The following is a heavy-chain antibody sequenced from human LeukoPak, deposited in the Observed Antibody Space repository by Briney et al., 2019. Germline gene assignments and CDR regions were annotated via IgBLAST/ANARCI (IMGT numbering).Heavy chain of an antibody. V-gene: IGHV1-2*06. Sequence: GASVKVSCKASGYTFTGCYMHWVRQAPGQGLEWMGRIDPRSGGTNYAQKFQGRVTMTKDTSINTAYMELSRLRSDDTAVYYCARRLYYYGSETHLDSWGQGTLVTVSS. CDR1: GYTFTGCY. J-gene: IGHJ4*02. CDR3: ARRLYYYGSETHLDS. D-gene: IGHD3-10*01. CDR2: IDPRSGGT.